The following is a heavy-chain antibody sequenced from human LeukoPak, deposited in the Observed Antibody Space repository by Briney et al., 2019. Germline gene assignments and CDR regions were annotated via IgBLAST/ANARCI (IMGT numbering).Heavy chain of an antibody. CDR2: ITSNGDNT. D-gene: IGHD3-3*01. J-gene: IGHJ4*02. CDR3: ARERMGVGDY. Sequence: GSLRLSCAASGFTFSTYALHWVRQAPGKGLGYVSSITSNGDNTYYASSVEGRFAISRDNSKNTLYLEMGSLRTEDMAVYYCARERMGVGDYWGQGTLVTVSS. V-gene: IGHV3-64*01. CDR1: GFTFSTYA.